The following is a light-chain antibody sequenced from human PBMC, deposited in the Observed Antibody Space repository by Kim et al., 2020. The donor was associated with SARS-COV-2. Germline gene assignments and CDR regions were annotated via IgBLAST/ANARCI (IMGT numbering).Light chain of an antibody. CDR3: MQHTHRPPT. CDR1: QSLIDSDGNTY. V-gene: IGKV2-30*01. CDR2: QVS. J-gene: IGKJ4*01. Sequence: DVVMSQSPLSLSVTLGQPASISCRPSQSLIDSDGNTYLNWFHQRPGQSPRRLIYQVSKRDSGVPDRFSGSRSGTVFTLIISRVEAEDVGLYYCMQHTHRPPTFGGGTKVDIK.